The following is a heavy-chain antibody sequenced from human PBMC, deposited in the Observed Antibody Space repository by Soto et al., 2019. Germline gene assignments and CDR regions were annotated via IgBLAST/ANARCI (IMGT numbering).Heavy chain of an antibody. CDR2: IYYNGST. CDR3: ARQRVVPATPTNWFDP. CDR1: GGSGSSRSNF. J-gene: IGHJ5*02. V-gene: IGHV4-39*01. D-gene: IGHD2-15*01. Sequence: SETLSLTCTVSGGSGSSRSNFWGRIRQPPGKGLEWIGTIYYNGSTYYNPSLKSRVTLSVDTSKNQFSLKLTSVTASDTGLYYCARQRVVPATPTNWFDPWGQGTLVTVSS.